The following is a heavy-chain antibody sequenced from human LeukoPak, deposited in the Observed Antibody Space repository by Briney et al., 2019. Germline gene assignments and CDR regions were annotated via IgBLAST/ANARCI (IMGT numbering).Heavy chain of an antibody. CDR3: ARDPGGVGYCYDSSGYLNLDY. J-gene: IGHJ4*02. V-gene: IGHV1-2*02. CDR1: GYTFTGYY. Sequence: ASVKVSCKASGYTFTGYYMHWVRQAPGQGLEWMGWINPNSGGTNYAQKFQGRVTMTRDTSISTAYMELSRLRSDDTAVYYCARDPGGVGYCYDSSGYLNLDYWGQGTLVTVSS. CDR2: INPNSGGT. D-gene: IGHD3-22*01.